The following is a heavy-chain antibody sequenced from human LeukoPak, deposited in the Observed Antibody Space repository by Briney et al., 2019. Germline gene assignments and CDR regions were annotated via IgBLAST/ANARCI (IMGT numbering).Heavy chain of an antibody. CDR2: IYYSGST. CDR1: GGSISSYY. D-gene: IGHD1-14*01. J-gene: IGHJ2*01. Sequence: SETLSLTCTVSGGSISSYYWSWIRQPPGKGLEWIGYIYYSGSTNYNPSLKSRVTISVDTSKNQFSLKLSSVTAADTAVYYCARRGSGASLEYYFDLWGRGTLVTVSS. V-gene: IGHV4-59*08. CDR3: ARRGSGASLEYYFDL.